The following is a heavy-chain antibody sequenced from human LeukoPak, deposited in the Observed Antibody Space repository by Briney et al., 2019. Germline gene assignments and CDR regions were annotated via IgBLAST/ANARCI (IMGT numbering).Heavy chain of an antibody. V-gene: IGHV3-73*01. J-gene: IGHJ4*02. Sequence: GGSLRLSCAASGFTFGHYWMSWVRQASGKGLEWVGRIRSKANSYATAYAASVKGRFTISRENAKNSLSLQMNSLRAEDTAVYYCARLVPSSWYIGYWGQGTLVTVSS. CDR2: IRSKANSYAT. CDR1: GFTFGHYW. CDR3: ARLVPSSWYIGY. D-gene: IGHD6-13*01.